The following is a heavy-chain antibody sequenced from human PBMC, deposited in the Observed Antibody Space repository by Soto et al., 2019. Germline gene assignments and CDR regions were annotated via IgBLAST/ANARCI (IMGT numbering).Heavy chain of an antibody. V-gene: IGHV4-34*01. CDR2: TTHSGRT. CDR3: ARGFSPGLFPY. D-gene: IGHD3-10*01. J-gene: IGHJ4*02. Sequence: QVQLQQWGAGLLKPSETLSLICAVYGGSFNDHYWTWIRQPPGKGLEWIGETTHSGRTTYAPSLRCRLTISVATSKKQFSLVLMPVTAADTAVYYGARGFSPGLFPYWAQGPLVTVSS. CDR1: GGSFNDHY.